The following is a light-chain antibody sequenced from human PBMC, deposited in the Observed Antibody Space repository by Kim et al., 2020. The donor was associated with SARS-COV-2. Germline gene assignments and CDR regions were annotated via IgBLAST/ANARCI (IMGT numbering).Light chain of an antibody. V-gene: IGLV2-14*03. Sequence: QSITLSCTGTSSDVGGYDYVSWYQQHPGKAPKLMIYDVSDRPSGVSSRFSGSKSGNTASLTISGLQAEDEADYYCSSYSSRSTLYVFGTGTKVTVL. CDR3: SSYSSRSTLYV. J-gene: IGLJ1*01. CDR2: DVS. CDR1: SSDVGGYDY.